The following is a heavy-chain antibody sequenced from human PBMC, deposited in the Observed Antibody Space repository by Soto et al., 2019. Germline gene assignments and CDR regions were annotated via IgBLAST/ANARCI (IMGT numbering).Heavy chain of an antibody. V-gene: IGHV3-23*01. CDR1: GFSFSKYA. CDR3: AKGIDGYYYHGLDV. D-gene: IGHD6-13*01. J-gene: IGHJ6*02. CDR2: ITTGGDKE. Sequence: PGGSLRLSCAASGFSFSKYAMYGVRQAPEKGLERVSVITTGGDKEYYADSVKGRFMMSRDNSKNTLHLQLNRLTAEDTAIYLCAKGIDGYYYHGLDVWGQGTSVTVSS.